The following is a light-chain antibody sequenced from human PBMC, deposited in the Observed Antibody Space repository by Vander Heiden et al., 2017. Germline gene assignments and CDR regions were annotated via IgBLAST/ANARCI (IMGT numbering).Light chain of an antibody. J-gene: IGLJ3*02. V-gene: IGLV2-23*02. Sequence: SALTQPASVSGSPGQSITLSCTGTSSDVGSYNLVSWYQQHPGKAPKLMIYEVSKRPSGVANRFSGSKSGTTASLTTSGLQAEDEADYYCCSYAGSSTWVFGGGTKLTVL. CDR1: SSDVGSYNL. CDR3: CSYAGSSTWV. CDR2: EVS.